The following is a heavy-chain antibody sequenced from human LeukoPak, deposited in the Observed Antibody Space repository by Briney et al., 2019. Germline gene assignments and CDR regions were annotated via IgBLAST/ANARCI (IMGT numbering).Heavy chain of an antibody. CDR1: GFTVSTNY. CDR2: IYSGGST. V-gene: IGHV3-53*01. Sequence: QPGGSLRLSCAASGFTVSTNYMNWVRQAPGKGLEWVSVIYSGGSTYYVDSVKGRFIISRDNYRNTVYLQMNSLRAEATAVYYCARDTESSSSFDYWGQGTLVTVSS. J-gene: IGHJ4*02. CDR3: ARDTESSSSFDY. D-gene: IGHD6-6*01.